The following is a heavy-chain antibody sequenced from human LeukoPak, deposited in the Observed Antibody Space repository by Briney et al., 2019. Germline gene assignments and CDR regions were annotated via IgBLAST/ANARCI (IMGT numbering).Heavy chain of an antibody. V-gene: IGHV1-46*01. D-gene: IGHD6-19*01. CDR3: ARDGRQWLVTYYFDY. CDR1: GYTFTSYY. J-gene: IGHJ4*02. CDR2: INPSGGST. Sequence: PGASVKVSCKASGYTFTSYYMHWVRQAPGQGLEWMGIINPSGGSTSYAQKFQGRVTMTRDTSTSTVYMELSSLRSEDTAVYYCARDGRQWLVTYYFDYWGQGTLVTVSP.